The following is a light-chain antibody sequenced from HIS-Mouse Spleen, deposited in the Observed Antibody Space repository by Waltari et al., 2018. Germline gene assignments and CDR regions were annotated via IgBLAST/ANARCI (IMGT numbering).Light chain of an antibody. CDR1: ALPKKS. J-gene: IGLJ2*01. Sequence: SYELTQPPSVSVSPGQTARIPCPGDALPKKSSYWYQQKSGQAPVLVIDEDSKRPSGIPERFSGSSSGTMATLTISGAQVEDEADYYCYSTDSSGNHRVFGGGTKLTVL. CDR2: EDS. CDR3: YSTDSSGNHRV. V-gene: IGLV3-10*01.